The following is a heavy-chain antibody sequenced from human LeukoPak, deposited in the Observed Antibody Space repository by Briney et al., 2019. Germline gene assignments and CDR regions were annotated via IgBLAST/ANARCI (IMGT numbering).Heavy chain of an antibody. CDR3: ARGPQQWLAHYYYYGMDV. CDR2: MNPNSGNT. CDR1: GYTFTSYD. V-gene: IGHV1-8*01. D-gene: IGHD6-19*01. J-gene: IGHJ6*02. Sequence: ASAKVSCKASGYTFTSYDINWVRQATGQGLEWMGWMNPNSGNTGYAQKFQGRVTMTRNTSISTAYMELSSLRSEDTAVYYCARGPQQWLAHYYYYGMDVWGQGTTVTVSS.